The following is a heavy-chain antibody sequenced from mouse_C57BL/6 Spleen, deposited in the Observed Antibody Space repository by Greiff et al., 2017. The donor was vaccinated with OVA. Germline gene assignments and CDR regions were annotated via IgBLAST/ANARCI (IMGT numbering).Heavy chain of an antibody. Sequence: QVQLQQPGAELVRPGSSVKLSCKASGYTFTSYWMDWVKQRPGQGLEWIGNIYPSDSETHYNQKFKDKATLTVDKSSSTAYMQLSSLTSEDSAVYYSAREADGYYRAMDYWGKGTSVTVSS. CDR3: AREADGYYRAMDY. J-gene: IGHJ4*01. CDR2: IYPSDSET. D-gene: IGHD2-3*01. CDR1: GYTFTSYW. V-gene: IGHV1-61*01.